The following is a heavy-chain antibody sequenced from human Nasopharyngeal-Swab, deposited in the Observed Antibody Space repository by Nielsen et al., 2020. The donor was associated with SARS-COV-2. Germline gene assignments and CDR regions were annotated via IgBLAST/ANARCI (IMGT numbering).Heavy chain of an antibody. D-gene: IGHD3-22*01. V-gene: IGHV3-11*03. CDR2: VSRSSSRS. J-gene: IGHJ3*02. CDR3: AGGSSGYPYAFDI. Sequence: RQAPGKGLEWVAYVSRSSSRSHYADSVEGRFTISRDNPKNSLFLQMNSLRAEDTAIYYCAGGSSGYPYAFDIWGQGTMVTVSS.